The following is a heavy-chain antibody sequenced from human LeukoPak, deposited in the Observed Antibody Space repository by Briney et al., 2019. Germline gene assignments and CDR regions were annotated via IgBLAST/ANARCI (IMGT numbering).Heavy chain of an antibody. J-gene: IGHJ5*02. CDR1: GGSISSYY. CDR2: IYTSGST. V-gene: IGHV4-4*07. D-gene: IGHD3-3*01. Sequence: NASETLSLTCTVSGGSISSYYWSWIRQPAGKGLEWIGRIYTSGSTNYNPSLKSRATMSVDTSRNQFSLKLSSVTAADTAVYYCARAGSIWSGYYRFDPWGQGTLVTVSS. CDR3: ARAGSIWSGYYRFDP.